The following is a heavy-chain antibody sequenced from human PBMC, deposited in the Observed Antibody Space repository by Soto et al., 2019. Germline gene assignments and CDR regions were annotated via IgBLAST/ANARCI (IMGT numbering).Heavy chain of an antibody. CDR2: IYYSGST. J-gene: IGHJ5*02. D-gene: IGHD5-12*01. CDR1: GGSISSSSYY. Sequence: SETLSLTCTVSGGSISSSSYYWGWIRQPPGKGLEWIGSIYYSGSTYYNPSLKSRVTISVDTSKNQFSLKLSSVTAADTAVYYCARHRHIVATIEVVADNWFDPWGQGTLVTVSS. V-gene: IGHV4-39*01. CDR3: ARHRHIVATIEVVADNWFDP.